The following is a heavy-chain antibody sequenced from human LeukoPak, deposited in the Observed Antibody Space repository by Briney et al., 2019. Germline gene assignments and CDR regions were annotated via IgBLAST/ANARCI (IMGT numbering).Heavy chain of an antibody. V-gene: IGHV3-23*01. CDR3: ARVPAAETRGYNWFDP. CDR1: GFTFSSYA. D-gene: IGHD1-14*01. CDR2: ISGSGGST. Sequence: GGSLRLSCAASGFTFSSYAMSWVRQAPGKGLEWVSAISGSGGSTYYADSVKGRFTISRDNSKNTLCLQMNSLRAEDTAVYYCARVPAAETRGYNWFDPWGQGTLVTVSS. J-gene: IGHJ5*02.